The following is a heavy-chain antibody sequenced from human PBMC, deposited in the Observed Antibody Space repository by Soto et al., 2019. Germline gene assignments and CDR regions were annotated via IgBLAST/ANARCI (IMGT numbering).Heavy chain of an antibody. Sequence: SETLSLTCTVSGGSISSSTYYWGWICQPPGKGLEWIGSIYYSGSTYYNPSLKSRVTISVDTSKNQFSLKLSSVTAADTAVYYCARQETSSGWENNWFDPWGQGTLVTVSS. CDR3: ARQETSSGWENNWFDP. CDR1: GGSISSSTYY. J-gene: IGHJ5*02. V-gene: IGHV4-39*01. D-gene: IGHD3-22*01. CDR2: IYYSGST.